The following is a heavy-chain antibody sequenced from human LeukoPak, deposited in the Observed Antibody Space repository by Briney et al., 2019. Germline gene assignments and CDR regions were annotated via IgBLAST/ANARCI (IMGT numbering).Heavy chain of an antibody. CDR3: ARVVVVPAAIGHFDY. D-gene: IGHD2-2*01. CDR1: GYTFTGHY. CDR2: INPNSGGT. V-gene: IGHV1-2*02. J-gene: IGHJ4*02. Sequence: ASVKVSCKASGYTFTGHYMHWVRQAPGQGLEWMGWINPNSGGTNYAQKFQGRVTMTRDTSISTAYMELSRLRSDDTAVYYCARVVVVPAAIGHFDYWGQGTLVTVSS.